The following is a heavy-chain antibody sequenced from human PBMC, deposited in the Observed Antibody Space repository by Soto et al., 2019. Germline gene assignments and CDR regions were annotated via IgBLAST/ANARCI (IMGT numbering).Heavy chain of an antibody. CDR1: GITFSTYS. CDR3: AGTLEKPCFYCGLNV. D-gene: IGHD3-16*01. V-gene: IGHV3-30*03. Sequence: PGGSLRLSCAASGITFSTYSMTWVRLAPGKGLEWVAATTLDGGIKHYVDWVKGRFTISRDSSKNTLYLQMNSLSGERTATEYWAGTLEKPCFYCGLNVWGRGAT. J-gene: IGHJ6*02. CDR2: TTLDGGIK.